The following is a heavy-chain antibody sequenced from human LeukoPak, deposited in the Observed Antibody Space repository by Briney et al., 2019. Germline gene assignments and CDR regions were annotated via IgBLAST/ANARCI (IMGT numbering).Heavy chain of an antibody. Sequence: GGSLRLSCAASGFTFSSYAMHWVRQAPGKGLEWVAVISYDGSNKYYTDSVKGRFTISRDNSKNPLYLQMNSLRAEDTAVYYCCASSWYRTLDYWGQGALVTVSS. J-gene: IGHJ4*02. CDR3: CASSWYRTLDY. V-gene: IGHV3-30-3*01. D-gene: IGHD6-13*01. CDR2: ISYDGSNK. CDR1: GFTFSSYA.